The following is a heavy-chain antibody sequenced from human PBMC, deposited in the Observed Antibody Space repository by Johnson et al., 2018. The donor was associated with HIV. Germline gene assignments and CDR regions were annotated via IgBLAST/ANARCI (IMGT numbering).Heavy chain of an antibody. J-gene: IGHJ3*02. CDR1: GFTFSSYD. V-gene: IGHV3-30*03. Sequence: QMLLVESGGGLVQPGGSLRLSCAASGFTFSSYDMHWVRQAPGKGLECVAVISYDGSNKYYADSVKGRFTISSDNSKNTLHLQLNSLRAEYTALYYCAGLAVRGTAGAFDIWGQGTLVTVSS. CDR3: AGLAVRGTAGAFDI. CDR2: ISYDGSNK. D-gene: IGHD2-15*01.